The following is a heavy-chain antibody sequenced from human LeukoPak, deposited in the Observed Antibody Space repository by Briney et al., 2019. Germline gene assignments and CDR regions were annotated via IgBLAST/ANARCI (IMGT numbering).Heavy chain of an antibody. Sequence: GGSLRLSCAASEFAFSNYFLSWVRQAPGKGLEWVATINEDGSVKYHLASVKGRFTISRDNAKNSLYLQMNSLRAEDTAVYYCAKGRPYGDYVSDFDYWGQGTLVTVSS. CDR1: EFAFSNYF. D-gene: IGHD4-17*01. J-gene: IGHJ4*02. CDR2: INEDGSVK. V-gene: IGHV3-7*03. CDR3: AKGRPYGDYVSDFDY.